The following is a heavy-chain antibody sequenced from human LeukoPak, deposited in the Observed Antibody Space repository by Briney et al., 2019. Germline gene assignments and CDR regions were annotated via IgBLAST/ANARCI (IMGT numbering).Heavy chain of an antibody. CDR2: IKQDGSER. D-gene: IGHD3-22*01. J-gene: IGHJ4*02. Sequence: GGSLRLSCAASGFSMSVYWMSWVRQAPGKGLEWVGNIKQDGSERNYVDSVKGRFTISRDNAKKSLYLQMNSLRAEDTAVYYCTRDWGAYYHFFDYWGQGTLVTVSS. V-gene: IGHV3-7*01. CDR3: TRDWGAYYHFFDY. CDR1: GFSMSVYW.